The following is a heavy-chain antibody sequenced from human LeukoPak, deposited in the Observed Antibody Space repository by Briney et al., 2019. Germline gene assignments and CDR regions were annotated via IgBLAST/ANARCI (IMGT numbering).Heavy chain of an antibody. CDR1: GGSISGNY. J-gene: IGHJ4*02. Sequence: SETLSLTCTVSGGSISGNYWSWIRQPPGKGLEWIGYIYYSGSTNYNPSLKSRVTISVDTSKNQFSLKLSSVTAADTAVYYCASIYSSSSRRVDYWGQGTLVTVSS. V-gene: IGHV4-59*01. CDR2: IYYSGST. CDR3: ASIYSSSSRRVDY. D-gene: IGHD6-6*01.